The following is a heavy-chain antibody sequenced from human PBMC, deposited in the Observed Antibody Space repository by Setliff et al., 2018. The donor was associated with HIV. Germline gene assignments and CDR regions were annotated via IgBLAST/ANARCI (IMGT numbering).Heavy chain of an antibody. CDR3: AKDLGRVDWFDP. CDR1: GFTFSIYS. D-gene: IGHD1-26*01. V-gene: IGHV3-48*01. J-gene: IGHJ5*02. CDR2: ISSSSSTI. Sequence: GGSLRLSCAASGFTFSIYSMNWVRQAPGKGLEWVSYISSSSSTIYYADSVKGRFTISRDNSKNTLYLQLNSLRAEDTAVYYCAKDLGRVDWFDPWGQGTLVTVSS.